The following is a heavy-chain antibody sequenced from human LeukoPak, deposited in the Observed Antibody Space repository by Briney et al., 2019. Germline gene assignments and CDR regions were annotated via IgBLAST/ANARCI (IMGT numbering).Heavy chain of an antibody. V-gene: IGHV3-23*01. J-gene: IGHJ4*02. D-gene: IGHD3-10*01. Sequence: GGSLRLSCAASGFTFSSYAMSWVRQAPGKGLVWVSAISGSGGSTYYADSVKGRFTISRDNSKNTLYLQMNSLRAEDTAVYYCAKNADYYGSGSYIDYWGQGTLVTVSS. CDR1: GFTFSSYA. CDR2: ISGSGGST. CDR3: AKNADYYGSGSYIDY.